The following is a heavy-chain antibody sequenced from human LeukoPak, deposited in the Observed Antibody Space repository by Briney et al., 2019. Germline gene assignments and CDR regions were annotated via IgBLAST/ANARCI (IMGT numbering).Heavy chain of an antibody. J-gene: IGHJ4*02. CDR2: ISSSGDST. CDR1: GFTFSHYA. V-gene: IGHV3-23*01. CDR3: AARKSQGPY. D-gene: IGHD6-6*01. Sequence: GGSLRLSCAASGFTFSHYALSWVRQAPGKGLEWVSSISSSGDSTYYADSVKGRFTISGDNSENTLYLQMNSLRAADTAVYYCAARKSQGPYWGQGTLVTVSS.